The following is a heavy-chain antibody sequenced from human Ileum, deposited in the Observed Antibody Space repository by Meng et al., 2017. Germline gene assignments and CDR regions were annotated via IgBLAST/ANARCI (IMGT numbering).Heavy chain of an antibody. V-gene: IGHV4-59*08. CDR3: ARREYDSRGYYFDY. CDR2: IYYNGST. CDR1: GGSISSYY. J-gene: IGHJ4*02. D-gene: IGHD3-22*01. Sequence: QLQLQESGPGLVKPSETLSLTCTVSGGSISSYYWSWIRQPPGKGLEWIGYIYYNGSTNYNPSLKSRLTMSVDTSKNQFSLKLSSVTAADTAVYYCARREYDSRGYYFDYWGQGTLVTVSS.